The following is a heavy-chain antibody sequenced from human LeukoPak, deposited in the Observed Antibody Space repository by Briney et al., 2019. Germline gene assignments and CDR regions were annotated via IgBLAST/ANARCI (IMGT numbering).Heavy chain of an antibody. Sequence: SETLSLTCAVYGGSFSGYYWSWIRQPPGKGLEWIGEINHSGSTNYNPSLKSRVTISVDTSKNQFSLKLSSVTAADTAVYYCARMTSGFTVTTFGARDYWGQGTLVTVSS. CDR2: INHSGST. CDR1: GGSFSGYY. V-gene: IGHV4-34*01. J-gene: IGHJ4*02. D-gene: IGHD4-17*01. CDR3: ARMTSGFTVTTFGARDY.